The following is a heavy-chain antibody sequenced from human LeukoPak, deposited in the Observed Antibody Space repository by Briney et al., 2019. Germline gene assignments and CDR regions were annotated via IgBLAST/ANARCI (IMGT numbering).Heavy chain of an antibody. CDR2: INPNSGGT. D-gene: IGHD3-3*01. Sequence: GASVKVSCKASGYTFTGYYMHWVRQAPGQGLEWMGWINPNSGGTNYAQKFQGRVTMTRDTSISTAYMELSRLRSDDTAVYYCARQGDFWSGYFRPINQGGIDYWGQGTLVTVSS. V-gene: IGHV1-2*02. CDR3: ARQGDFWSGYFRPINQGGIDY. J-gene: IGHJ4*02. CDR1: GYTFTGYY.